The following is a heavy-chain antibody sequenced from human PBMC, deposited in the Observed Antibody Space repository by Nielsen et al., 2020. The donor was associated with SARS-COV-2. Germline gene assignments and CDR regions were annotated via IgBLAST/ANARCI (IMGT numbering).Heavy chain of an antibody. CDR3: VREGYWFDS. D-gene: IGHD2-15*01. Sequence: SQTLSLTCAISGDSVSSNSAAWTWIGQSPSRGLEWLGRTYYRSTWRNDYAASVQARITINPDTSKNQFSLQLTSVTPEDTAVYYCVREGYWFDSWGQGTLITVSS. CDR1: GDSVSSNSAA. CDR2: TYYRSTWRN. V-gene: IGHV6-1*01. J-gene: IGHJ5*01.